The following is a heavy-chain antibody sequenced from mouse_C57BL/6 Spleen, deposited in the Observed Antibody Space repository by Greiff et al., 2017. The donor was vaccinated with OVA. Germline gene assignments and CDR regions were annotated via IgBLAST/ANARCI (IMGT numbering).Heavy chain of an antibody. CDR3: ARRLGGYFDY. CDR2: ISSGSSTI. D-gene: IGHD3-1*01. CDR1: GFTFSDYG. V-gene: IGHV5-17*01. J-gene: IGHJ2*01. Sequence: VQLKESGGGLVKPGGSLKLSCAASGFTFSDYGTHWVRQAPEKGLEWVAYISSGSSTIYYADTVKGRFTISRDNAKNTLFLQMTSLRSEDTAMYYCARRLGGYFDYWGQGTTLTVSS.